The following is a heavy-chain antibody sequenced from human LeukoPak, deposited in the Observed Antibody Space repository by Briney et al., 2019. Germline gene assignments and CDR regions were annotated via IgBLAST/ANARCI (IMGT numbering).Heavy chain of an antibody. V-gene: IGHV4-59*08. J-gene: IGHJ4*02. CDR3: ARHNHGSGSYGYFDY. Sequence: SETLSLTCTVSGGSISSYYWSWIRQPPGKGLEWLGYIYYSGSTNYNPSLKSRVTISVDTSKNQFSLKLSSVTAADTAVYYCARHNHGSGSYGYFDYWGQGTLVTVSS. CDR2: IYYSGST. D-gene: IGHD3-10*01. CDR1: GGSISSYY.